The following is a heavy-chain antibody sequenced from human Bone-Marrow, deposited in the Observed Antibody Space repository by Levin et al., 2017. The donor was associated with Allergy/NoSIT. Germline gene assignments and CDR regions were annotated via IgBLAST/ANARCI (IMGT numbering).Heavy chain of an antibody. CDR2: ITSSSGTI. CDR3: ARRFLGHVEFWLDH. CDR1: GFTFSSFS. J-gene: IGHJ4*02. Sequence: LSLTCAASGFTFSSFSMNWVRQTPGKGLEWIAYITSSSGTISYADSVKGRFTISRDNAGNSLFLQMNSLREEDTAVYYCARRFLGHVEFWLDHWGQGTLVTVSS. D-gene: IGHD3-3*01. V-gene: IGHV3-48*02.